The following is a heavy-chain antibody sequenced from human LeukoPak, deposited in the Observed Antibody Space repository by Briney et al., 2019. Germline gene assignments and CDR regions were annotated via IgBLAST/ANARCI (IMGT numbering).Heavy chain of an antibody. D-gene: IGHD3-3*01. CDR1: CGSISSSIYS. V-gene: IGHV4-39*01. CDR3: ARQTGRFSPDY. Sequence: SETLSLTCTVSCGSISSSIYSSGWLRHPPTNSLEWIGSIYYSGSTYYNPSLKSRVTISVDTSKNQFSLKLSSVTAADTAVYYCARQTGRFSPDYWGQGTLVTVSS. J-gene: IGHJ4*02. CDR2: IYYSGST.